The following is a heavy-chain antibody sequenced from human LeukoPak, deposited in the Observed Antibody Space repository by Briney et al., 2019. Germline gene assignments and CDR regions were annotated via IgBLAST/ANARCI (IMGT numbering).Heavy chain of an antibody. CDR2: ISAYNGNT. D-gene: IGHD2-21*02. Sequence: AASVKVSCKASGYTFTSYGISWVRQAPGQGLEWMGWISAYNGNTNYAQKLQGRVTMTTDTSTSTAYMELRSLRSDDTAVYYCARVAVGGHIVVVTAMGDAFDIWGQGTMVTVSS. V-gene: IGHV1-18*01. CDR1: GYTFTSYG. J-gene: IGHJ3*02. CDR3: ARVAVGGHIVVVTAMGDAFDI.